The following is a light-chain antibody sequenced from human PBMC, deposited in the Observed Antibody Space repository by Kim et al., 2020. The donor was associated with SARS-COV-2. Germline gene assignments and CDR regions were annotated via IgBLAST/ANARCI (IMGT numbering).Light chain of an antibody. Sequence: GQSTTRTSPGTSGDVGGYSYVSWYQQHAGDGPTLMIYDVGKRTAGVTHHFSGSKSGNTAFLTIFRIQAEDEADYYYSSYSGSSTLVFGAGTKVTVL. V-gene: IGLV2-14*04. J-gene: IGLJ2*01. CDR3: SSYSGSSTLV. CDR2: DVG. CDR1: SGDVGGYSY.